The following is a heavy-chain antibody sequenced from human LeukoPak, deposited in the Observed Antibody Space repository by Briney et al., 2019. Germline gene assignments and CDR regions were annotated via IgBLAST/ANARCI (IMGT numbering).Heavy chain of an antibody. D-gene: IGHD4-17*01. CDR2: IYYSGST. CDR1: GGSISSGGYY. Sequence: SQTLSLTCTVSGGSISSGGYYWSCIRQHPGKGLEWIGYIYYSGSTYYNPSLKSRVTISVDTSKNQFSLKLSSVTDADTAVYYCARDITVTTFGYYYGMDVWGQGTTVTVSS. V-gene: IGHV4-31*03. CDR3: ARDITVTTFGYYYGMDV. J-gene: IGHJ6*02.